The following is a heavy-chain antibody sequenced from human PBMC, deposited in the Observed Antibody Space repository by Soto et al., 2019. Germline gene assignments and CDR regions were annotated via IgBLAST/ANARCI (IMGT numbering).Heavy chain of an antibody. CDR1: GGSISSYY. CDR3: ARGGGVYYFDY. D-gene: IGHD2-8*02. J-gene: IGHJ4*02. CDR2: IYYSGIT. V-gene: IGHV4-59*01. Sequence: QVQLQESGPGLVKPSETLSLTCTVSGGSISSYYWSWIRQPPGKGLEWIGYIYYSGITDYNPALESGVTISVDTSKSQFSLKLSSVTAADTAVYYCARGGGVYYFDYWGQGTLVTVSS.